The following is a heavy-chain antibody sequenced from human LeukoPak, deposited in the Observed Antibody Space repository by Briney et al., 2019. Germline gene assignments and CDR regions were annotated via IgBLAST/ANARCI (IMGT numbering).Heavy chain of an antibody. CDR1: GGSFSGYY. CDR2: INHSGST. J-gene: IGHJ4*02. CDR3: ARGPRPTGFDY. V-gene: IGHV4-34*01. Sequence: PSETLSLTGAVYGGSFSGYYWSWIRQPPGKGLEWIGEINHSGSTNYNPSLKSRVTISVDTSKNQFSLKLSSVTAADTAVYYCARGPRPTGFDYWGQGTLVTVSS.